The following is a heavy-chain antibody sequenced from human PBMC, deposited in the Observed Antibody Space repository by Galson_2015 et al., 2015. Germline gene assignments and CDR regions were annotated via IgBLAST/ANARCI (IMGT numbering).Heavy chain of an antibody. V-gene: IGHV1-69*13. J-gene: IGHJ6*02. CDR2: IIPIFGTA. CDR3: ASTSIAVAKDYYYYYGMDV. Sequence: SVKVSCKASGGTFSSYAISWVRQAPGQGLEWMGGIIPIFGTANYAQKFQGRVTITADESTSTAYMELSSLRSEDTAVYYCASTSIAVAKDYYYYYGMDVWGQGTTVTVSS. D-gene: IGHD6-19*01. CDR1: GGTFSSYA.